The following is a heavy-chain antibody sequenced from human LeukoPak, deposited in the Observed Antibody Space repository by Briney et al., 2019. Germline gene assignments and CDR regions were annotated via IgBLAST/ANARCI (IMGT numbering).Heavy chain of an antibody. CDR1: GFTFSSYA. D-gene: IGHD3-3*01. Sequence: PGGSLRLSCAASGFTFSSYAMSWVRQAPGKGLEWVSGISGSGDSTYYADSVKGRFTISRDNSKNTLYLQMNSLRAEDTAVYYCAKVLRFLEWLPKYYYYGMDVWGQGTTVTVSS. J-gene: IGHJ6*02. CDR2: ISGSGDST. CDR3: AKVLRFLEWLPKYYYYGMDV. V-gene: IGHV3-23*01.